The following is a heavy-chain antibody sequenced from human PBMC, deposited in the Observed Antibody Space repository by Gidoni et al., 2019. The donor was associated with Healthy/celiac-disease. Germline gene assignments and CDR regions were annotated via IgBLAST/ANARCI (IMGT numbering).Heavy chain of an antibody. J-gene: IGHJ3*02. CDR3: ARLGDYNLAFDI. Sequence: QVQLQVSGPGLVMPSETLSLTCTVPAGPISRYYLSWIRQPPGKGLDWIGYIYYSGGTDYNPSFKSRVTISVDTSKNRFSLKLSSVTAAETAVYYCARLGDYNLAFDIWGQGTMVTVSS. CDR1: AGPISRYY. CDR2: IYYSGGT. D-gene: IGHD2-21*02. V-gene: IGHV4-59*08.